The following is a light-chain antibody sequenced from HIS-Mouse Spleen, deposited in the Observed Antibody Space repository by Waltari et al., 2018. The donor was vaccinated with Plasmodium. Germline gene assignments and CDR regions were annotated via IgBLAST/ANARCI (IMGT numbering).Light chain of an antibody. CDR2: YYSDSVT. CDR3: MIWTSNASGV. Sequence: QPVLTQPPSSSASPGESARLTCTLPSDINVGSYNIYWYQQKSGSPPRYLLYYYSDSVTGQGCGVPSRFSGSKDASAKPGILLSSGLQSEDEAEYDCMIWTSNASGVFGGGTKLTVL. CDR1: SDINVGSYN. J-gene: IGLJ3*02. V-gene: IGLV5-37*01.